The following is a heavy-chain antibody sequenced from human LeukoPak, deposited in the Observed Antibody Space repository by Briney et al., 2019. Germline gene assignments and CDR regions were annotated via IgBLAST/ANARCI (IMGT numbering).Heavy chain of an antibody. CDR3: ARVPPYYDFWSGYWSDYYYYGMDV. CDR1: GYTFTSYG. D-gene: IGHD3-3*01. V-gene: IGHV1-18*01. Sequence: ASVKVSCKASGYTFTSYGISWVRQAPGQGLEWMGCISAYNGNTNYAQKLQGRVTMTTDTSTSTAYMELRSLRSDDTAVYYCARVPPYYDFWSGYWSDYYYYGMDVWGQGTTVTVSS. J-gene: IGHJ6*02. CDR2: ISAYNGNT.